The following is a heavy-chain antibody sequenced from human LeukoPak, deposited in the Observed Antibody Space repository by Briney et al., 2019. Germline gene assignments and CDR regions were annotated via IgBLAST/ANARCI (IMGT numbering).Heavy chain of an antibody. CDR3: AKDRRQQLVLWYFDL. Sequence: GGSLRLSCAASGFTFSSYAMSWVRQAPGKGLEWVSAISGSGGSTYYADSVKGRFTISRDNSKNTPYLQMNSLRAEDTAVYYCAKDRRQQLVLWYFDLWGRGTLVTVSS. CDR2: ISGSGGST. J-gene: IGHJ2*01. D-gene: IGHD6-13*01. CDR1: GFTFSSYA. V-gene: IGHV3-23*01.